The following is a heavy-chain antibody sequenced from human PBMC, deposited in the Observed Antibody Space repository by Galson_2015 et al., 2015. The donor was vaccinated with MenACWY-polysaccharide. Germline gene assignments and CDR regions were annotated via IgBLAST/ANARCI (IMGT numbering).Heavy chain of an antibody. J-gene: IGHJ4*02. CDR1: GASIGSGDYY. CDR3: ARELSGWGESYFDY. Sequence: QVQLQESGPGLVKPSETLSLTCTVSGASIGSGDYYWSWIRQPPGKGLEWIGYTYYNPSLKSRVTISVDTSKNQFSLKLSSVTAADTAVYYCARELSGWGESYFDYWGQGTLVTVSS. D-gene: IGHD3-3*01. V-gene: IGHV4-30-4*01. CDR2: TYY.